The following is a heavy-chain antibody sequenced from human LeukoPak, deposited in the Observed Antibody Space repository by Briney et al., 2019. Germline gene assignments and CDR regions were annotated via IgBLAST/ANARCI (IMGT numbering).Heavy chain of an antibody. J-gene: IGHJ6*02. CDR2: IKQDGSEK. Sequence: GGSLRLSCAAFGFTFSSYWMSWVRQAPGKGLEWVANIKQDGSEKYYVDSVKGRFTISRDNAKNSLYLQMNSLRAEDTAVYYCARAGNDLPNYYYYGMDVWGQGTTVTVSS. V-gene: IGHV3-7*01. CDR3: ARAGNDLPNYYYYGMDV. D-gene: IGHD1-1*01. CDR1: GFTFSSYW.